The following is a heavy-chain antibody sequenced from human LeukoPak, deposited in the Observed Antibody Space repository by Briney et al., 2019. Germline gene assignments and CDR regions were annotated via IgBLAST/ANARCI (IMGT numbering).Heavy chain of an antibody. CDR3: ARGSEDYVARTRFDY. D-gene: IGHD4-17*01. CDR2: IYYSGST. J-gene: IGHJ4*02. Sequence: PSQTLSLTCTVSGGSISSGGYYWSWIRQHPGKGLEWIGYIYYSGSTYYNPSLKSGVTISVDTSKNQVSLKLSSGAAADTAVYYCARGSEDYVARTRFDYWGQGTLVTVSS. V-gene: IGHV4-31*03. CDR1: GGSISSGGYY.